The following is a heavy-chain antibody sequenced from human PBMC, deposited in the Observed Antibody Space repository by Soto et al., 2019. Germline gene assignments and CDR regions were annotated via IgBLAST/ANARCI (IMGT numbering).Heavy chain of an antibody. V-gene: IGHV1-3*01. J-gene: IGHJ4*02. CDR3: ARGGTQHYFDY. Sequence: QVQLVQSGAEVKKPGASVKVSCKASGYTFTSYAMHWVRQAPGQRLEWMGWINAGNGNTKYSQKFQGRVTITRDTSATTGYMELSRLTSQDTAVYYCARGGTQHYFDYWGQGTLFTVSS. D-gene: IGHD5-18*01. CDR2: INAGNGNT. CDR1: GYTFTSYA.